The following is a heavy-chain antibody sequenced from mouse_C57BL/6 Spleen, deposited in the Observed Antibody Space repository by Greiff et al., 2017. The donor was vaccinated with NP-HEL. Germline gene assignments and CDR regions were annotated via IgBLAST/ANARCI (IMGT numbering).Heavy chain of an antibody. CDR2: ILPGSGST. J-gene: IGHJ3*01. CDR3: AGADDGCRFAY. D-gene: IGHD2-3*01. CDR1: GYTFTGYW. Sequence: QVQLQQSGAELMKPGASVKLSCKATGYTFTGYWIEWVKQRPGHGLEWIGEILPGSGSTNYNEKFKGKATFTADTSSNTAYMQLSSLTSEDSAIYYCAGADDGCRFAYWGQGTLVTVSA. V-gene: IGHV1-9*01.